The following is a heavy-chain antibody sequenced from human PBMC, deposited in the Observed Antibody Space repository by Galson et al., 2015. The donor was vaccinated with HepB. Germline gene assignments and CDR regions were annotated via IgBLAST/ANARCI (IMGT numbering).Heavy chain of an antibody. CDR2: IIPIFGTA. Sequence: SVKVSCKASGGTFSSYAISWVRQAPGQGLEWMGGIIPIFGTANYAQKFQGRVTITADESTSTAYMELSSLRSEDTAVYYCARGSYSGSPGGYYYYGMDVWGRGTTVTVSS. CDR1: GGTFSSYA. J-gene: IGHJ6*02. V-gene: IGHV1-69*13. CDR3: ARGSYSGSPGGYYYYGMDV. D-gene: IGHD1-26*01.